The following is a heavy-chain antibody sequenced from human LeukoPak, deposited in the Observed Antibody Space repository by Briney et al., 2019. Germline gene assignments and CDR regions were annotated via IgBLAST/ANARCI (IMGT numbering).Heavy chain of an antibody. J-gene: IGHJ4*02. D-gene: IGHD3-22*01. CDR2: INHSKRT. V-gene: IGHV4-34*01. Sequence: SETLSLTCTVSGGSISSYYWSWIRQPPGKGLEWIGEINHSKRTNYNPSLKSRVTISVDTSKNQFSLKLTSVTAADTAVYYCARVGHYDSSAYYIAYWGQGTLVTVSS. CDR1: GGSISSYY. CDR3: ARVGHYDSSAYYIAY.